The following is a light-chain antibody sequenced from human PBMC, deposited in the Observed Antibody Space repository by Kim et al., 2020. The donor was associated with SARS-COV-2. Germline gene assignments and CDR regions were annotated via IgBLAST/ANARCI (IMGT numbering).Light chain of an antibody. J-gene: IGLJ3*02. V-gene: IGLV2-14*03. CDR3: SSYINSSTWV. CDR2: DVS. CDR1: SSDVGDYNY. Sequence: GQSITISCTGTSSDVGDYNYVSWYQQHPGKAPKLMIYDVSKRPSGVSNRFSGSKSGNTASLTISGLQAEDEADYYCSSYINSSTWVFGGGTQLTVL.